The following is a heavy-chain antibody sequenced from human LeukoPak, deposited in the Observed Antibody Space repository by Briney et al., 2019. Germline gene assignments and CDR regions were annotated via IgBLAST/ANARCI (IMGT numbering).Heavy chain of an antibody. D-gene: IGHD1-20*01. CDR3: ARGGYNWNPRGSDY. CDR1: GGSFSGYY. Sequence: PSETLSLTCAVYGGSFSGYYWSWIRQPPGKGLEWIGEINHSGSTNYNPSLKSRVTISVDTSKNQFSLKLSSVTAADTAVYYCARGGYNWNPRGSDYWGQGTLVTVSS. V-gene: IGHV4-34*01. CDR2: INHSGST. J-gene: IGHJ4*02.